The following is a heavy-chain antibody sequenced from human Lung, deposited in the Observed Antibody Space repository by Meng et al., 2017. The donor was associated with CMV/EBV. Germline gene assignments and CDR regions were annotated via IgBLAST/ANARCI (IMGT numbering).Heavy chain of an antibody. CDR2: ITNSCGDK. CDR3: AKGKSCCISTSCAKFDS. D-gene: IGHD2-2*01. V-gene: IGHV3-23*01. Sequence: TLRNSVLSRVRQAPGKGLEWVASITNSCGDKKSADSVKGRFIISRENSKNTLYLQMNNVRAEDAAIYFCAKGKSCCISTSCAKFDSWGRGTLVTVSS. J-gene: IGHJ5*01. CDR1: TLRNSV.